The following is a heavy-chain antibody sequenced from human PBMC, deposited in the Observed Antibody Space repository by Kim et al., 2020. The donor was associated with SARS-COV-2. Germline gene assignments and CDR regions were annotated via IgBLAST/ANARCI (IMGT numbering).Heavy chain of an antibody. J-gene: IGHJ4*02. D-gene: IGHD6-19*01. CDR3: ARDPSAVAGTSN. Sequence: YYADSVKGRLTISRDNSKNTLYLQMKSLRAEDTAVYYCARDPSAVAGTSNWGQGTLVTISS. V-gene: IGHV3-33*01.